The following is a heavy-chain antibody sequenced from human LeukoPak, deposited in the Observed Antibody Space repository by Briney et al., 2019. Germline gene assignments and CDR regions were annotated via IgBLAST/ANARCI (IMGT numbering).Heavy chain of an antibody. Sequence: SETLSLTCAVYGGSFSGYYWSWLRQPPGKGLEWIGEINHSGSTNYNPSLKSRVTISVDTSKNQFSLKLSSVTAADTAVYYCARYRLVVVVAATYWYFDLWGRGTLVTVSS. J-gene: IGHJ2*01. D-gene: IGHD2-15*01. CDR3: ARYRLVVVVAATYWYFDL. CDR1: GGSFSGYY. V-gene: IGHV4-34*01. CDR2: INHSGST.